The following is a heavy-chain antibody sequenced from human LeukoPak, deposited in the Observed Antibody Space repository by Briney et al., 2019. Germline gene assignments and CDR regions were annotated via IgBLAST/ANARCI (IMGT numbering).Heavy chain of an antibody. CDR1: GFTFSSYA. V-gene: IGHV3-33*01. CDR3: ARVTTYGPYHDY. Sequence: PGRSLRLSCAASGFTFSSYAMHWVRQAPGKGLEWVAFIWYDGSNKDYTDSVKGRFTISRDNAKNRLHLQMNSLRAEDTAVYYCARVTTYGPYHDYWGQGTLVTVSS. J-gene: IGHJ4*02. CDR2: IWYDGSNK. D-gene: IGHD3-10*01.